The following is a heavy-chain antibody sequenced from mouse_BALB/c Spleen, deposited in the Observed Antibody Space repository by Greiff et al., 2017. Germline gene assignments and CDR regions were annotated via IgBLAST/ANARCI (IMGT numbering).Heavy chain of an antibody. CDR3: ARSDDGYYGAMDD. CDR1: GFSLSTSGMG. J-gene: IGHJ4*01. Sequence: QVTLKESGPGILQPSQTLSLTCSFSGFSLSTSGMGVSWIRQPSGKGLEWLAHIYWDDDKRYNPSLKSRLTISKDTSSNQVFLKITSVDTADTATYYCARSDDGYYGAMDDWGQGTSVTVSS. CDR2: IYWDDDK. D-gene: IGHD2-3*01. V-gene: IGHV8-12*01.